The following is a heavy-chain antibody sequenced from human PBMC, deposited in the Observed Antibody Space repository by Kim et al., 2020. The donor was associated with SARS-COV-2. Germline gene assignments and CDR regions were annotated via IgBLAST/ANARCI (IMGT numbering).Heavy chain of an antibody. CDR2: INSDGSST. CDR3: ARGDHSTVTTGYYYYGMDV. J-gene: IGHJ6*02. Sequence: GGSLRLSCAASGFTFSSYWMHWVRQAPGKGLVWVSRINSDGSSTSYADSVKGRFTISRDNAKNTLYLQMNSLRAEDTAVYYCARGDHSTVTTGYYYYGMDVWGQGTTVTVSS. CDR1: GFTFSSYW. V-gene: IGHV3-74*01. D-gene: IGHD4-17*01.